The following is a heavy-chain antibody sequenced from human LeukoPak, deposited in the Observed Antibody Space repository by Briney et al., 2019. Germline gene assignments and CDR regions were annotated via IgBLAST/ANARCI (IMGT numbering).Heavy chain of an antibody. CDR2: IYYSGST. Sequence: SETLSLTCTVSGGSISSYYWSWIRQPPGKGLEWIGYIYYSGSTNYNPSLKSRVTISVDTSKNQFSLKLSSVTAADTAVYYCASITMVRGVIPWGQGTLVTVSS. CDR1: GGSISSYY. J-gene: IGHJ5*02. D-gene: IGHD3-10*01. V-gene: IGHV4-59*12. CDR3: ASITMVRGVIP.